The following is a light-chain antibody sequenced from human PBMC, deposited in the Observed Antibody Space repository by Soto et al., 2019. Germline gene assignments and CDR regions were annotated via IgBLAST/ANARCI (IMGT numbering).Light chain of an antibody. CDR3: GSWDSSLSAYV. CDR2: DDN. J-gene: IGLJ1*01. CDR1: SSNIGGNP. V-gene: IGLV1-51*01. Sequence: QSVLTQPASVSGTPGQSITISCTGSSSNIGGNPVSWYQQLPGTAPKLLIYDDNKRPSGIPDRFSGSKSGTSATLGITGFQTGDEADYYCGSWDSSLSAYVFGTGTKVPS.